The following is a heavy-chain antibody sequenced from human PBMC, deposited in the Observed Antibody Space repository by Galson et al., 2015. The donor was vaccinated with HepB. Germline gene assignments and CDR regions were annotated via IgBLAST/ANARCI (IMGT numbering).Heavy chain of an antibody. J-gene: IGHJ4*02. CDR3: ASSKDYGDYEPLDY. Sequence: SVKVSCKASGGTFSSYAISWVRQAPGQGLEWMGGIIPIFGTANYAQKFQGRVTITADESTSTAYMELSSLRSEDTAVYYCASSKDYGDYEPLDYWGQGTLVTVSS. D-gene: IGHD4-17*01. V-gene: IGHV1-69*13. CDR1: GGTFSSYA. CDR2: IIPIFGTA.